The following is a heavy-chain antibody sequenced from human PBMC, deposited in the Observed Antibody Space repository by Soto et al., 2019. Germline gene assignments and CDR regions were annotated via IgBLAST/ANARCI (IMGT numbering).Heavy chain of an antibody. D-gene: IGHD1-1*01. CDR2: IYYSEST. V-gene: IGHV4-59*08. CDR1: GGSISSYY. CDR3: ARRYGYSFDY. Sequence: QVQLQESGPGLVKPSETLSLTCTVSGGSISSYYWSWIRQPPGKGLEWIGHIYYSESTNYNPSLKSRVTISVDTSKNQFSLKLSSVTVADTAVYYCARRYGYSFDYWGQGTLVTISS. J-gene: IGHJ4*02.